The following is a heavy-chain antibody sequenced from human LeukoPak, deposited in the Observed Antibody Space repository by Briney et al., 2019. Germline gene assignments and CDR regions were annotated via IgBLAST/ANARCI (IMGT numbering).Heavy chain of an antibody. CDR3: AATYYYDSGTSS. J-gene: IGHJ4*02. CDR2: IYPSGRT. V-gene: IGHV4-4*02. D-gene: IGHD3-22*01. Sequence: SETLSLTCAVSGGSISSNNCWSWVRQSPGKGLEWIGEIYPSGRTNYNPSLKTRVTISVDKSKNQFSLKLSSVTAADTAVYYCAATYYYDSGTSSWGQGTLVTVSS. CDR1: GGSISSNNC.